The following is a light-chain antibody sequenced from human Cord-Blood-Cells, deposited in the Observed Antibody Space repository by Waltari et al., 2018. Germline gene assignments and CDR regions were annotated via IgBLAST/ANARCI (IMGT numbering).Light chain of an antibody. CDR1: SSDVGGYNY. CDR3: SSYTSSSTLV. V-gene: IGLV2-14*01. CDR2: EVS. Sequence: ITIPCTGTSSDVGGYNYVSWYQQHPGKAPKLMIYEVSNRPSGVSNRLSGSKSGNTASLTISGLQAEDEADYYCSSYTSSSTLVFGGGTKLTVL. J-gene: IGLJ2*01.